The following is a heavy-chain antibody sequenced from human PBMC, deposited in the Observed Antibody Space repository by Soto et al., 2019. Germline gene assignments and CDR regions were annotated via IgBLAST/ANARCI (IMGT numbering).Heavy chain of an antibody. CDR1: GYTFTSYG. D-gene: IGHD3-10*01. Sequence: ASVKVSCKASGYTFTSYGIRWVRQAPRQRLEWMGWISAYNGNTNYAQKLQGRVTMTTDTSTSTAYMELRSLRSDDTAVYYCARPRITMVRGVASNYYGMDVWGQGTTVTVSS. CDR2: ISAYNGNT. V-gene: IGHV1-18*01. CDR3: ARPRITMVRGVASNYYGMDV. J-gene: IGHJ6*02.